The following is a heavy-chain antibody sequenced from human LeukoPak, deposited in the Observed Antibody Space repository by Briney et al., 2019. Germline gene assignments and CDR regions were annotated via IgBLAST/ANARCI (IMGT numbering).Heavy chain of an antibody. CDR2: ISSSGSTI. D-gene: IGHD3-16*01. V-gene: IGHV3-48*03. CDR3: ARVGPYDWFDP. Sequence: PGGSLRLSCAASGFTFSSYEMNWVRQAPGKGLEWVSYISSSGSTIYYADSVKGRFTISRDNAKNSLYRQMNSLRAEDTAVYYCARVGPYDWFDPWGQGTLVTVAS. J-gene: IGHJ5*02. CDR1: GFTFSSYE.